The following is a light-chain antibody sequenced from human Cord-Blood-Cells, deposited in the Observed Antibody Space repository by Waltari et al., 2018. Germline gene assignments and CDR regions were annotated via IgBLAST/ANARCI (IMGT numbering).Light chain of an antibody. CDR3: QQSYSTPYS. J-gene: IGKJ2*03. Sequence: DIQMTQSPSSLSASVEDRVTITCRARQSISSYLTWYQQKPGKAPKRLIYAASSLQSVVPSRFSCSGSGTDFTLTISRLQPEDFATYYCQQSYSTPYSFGQGTKLEIK. V-gene: IGKV1-39*01. CDR2: AAS. CDR1: QSISSY.